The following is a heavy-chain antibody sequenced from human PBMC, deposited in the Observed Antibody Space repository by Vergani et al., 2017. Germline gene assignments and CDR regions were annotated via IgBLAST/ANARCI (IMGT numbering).Heavy chain of an antibody. Sequence: QVQLQESGPGLVKPSQTLSLTCTVSGGSISSGGYYWSWIRQHPGKGLEWIGYIYYSGNTYFNPSLKNRVSMSADTSKNQVSLKVSSVTAADTAVDYCARASVETTMRRREYYYYMDVWGEGTTVTVSS. CDR2: IYYSGNT. D-gene: IGHD5-18*01. V-gene: IGHV4-31*03. J-gene: IGHJ6*03. CDR1: GGSISSGGYY. CDR3: ARASVETTMRRREYYYYMDV.